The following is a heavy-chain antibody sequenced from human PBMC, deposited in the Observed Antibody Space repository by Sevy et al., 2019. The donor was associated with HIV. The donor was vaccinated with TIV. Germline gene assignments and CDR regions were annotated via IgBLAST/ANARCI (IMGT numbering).Heavy chain of an antibody. V-gene: IGHV1-24*01. CDR1: GYTLSELS. Sequence: ASVKVSCKVSGYTLSELSMHWVRQPPGKGLEWMGRFDPDDGETIYAQRFQGRVTMTEDTSAYTAYMELSSLRSEDTAMYYCATAREYYSDNSGYLDYWGQGTPVTVSS. J-gene: IGHJ4*02. CDR3: ATAREYYSDNSGYLDY. CDR2: FDPDDGET. D-gene: IGHD3-22*01.